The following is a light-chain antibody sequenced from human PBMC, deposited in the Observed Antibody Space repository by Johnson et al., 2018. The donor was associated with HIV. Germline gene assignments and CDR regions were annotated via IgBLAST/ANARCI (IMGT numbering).Light chain of an antibody. V-gene: IGLV1-51*01. CDR2: DNN. Sequence: QSVLTQPPSVSAAPGQKVTISCSGSSSNIGNNYVSWYQHLPGTAPKLLIYDNNQRPSGIPDRFSVSKSGPSATLGITGLQTGAEADYYCGTLDSSLSTYVFGSGTKVTVL. J-gene: IGLJ1*01. CDR3: GTLDSSLSTYV. CDR1: SSNIGNNY.